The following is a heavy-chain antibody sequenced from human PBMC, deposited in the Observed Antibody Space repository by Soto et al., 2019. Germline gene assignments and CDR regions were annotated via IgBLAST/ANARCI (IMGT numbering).Heavy chain of an antibody. J-gene: IGHJ2*01. V-gene: IGHV2-5*02. CDR3: AHRDCSTSSSYAWYFDL. CDR1: GFSLSTRGVG. D-gene: IGHD2-2*01. CDR2: IYWDDDQ. Sequence: QITLKESGPTLVKPTQTLTLTCTFSGFSLSTRGVGVGWIRQPPGKALEWLALIYWDDDQRYSPSLKSRLTIANTTSKTQVILTITNMDPVDTATYYCAHRDCSTSSSYAWYFDLWGRGTLVTVSS.